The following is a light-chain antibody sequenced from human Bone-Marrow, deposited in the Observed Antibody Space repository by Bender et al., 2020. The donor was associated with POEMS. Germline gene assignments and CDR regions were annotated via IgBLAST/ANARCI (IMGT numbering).Light chain of an antibody. CDR2: EVN. V-gene: IGLV2-8*01. J-gene: IGLJ3*02. CDR3: VAWDASLNGWV. Sequence: QSALTQPPSASGSPGQSVTISCTGTSGYDYVSWYQQHPDKAPKLMIYEVNKRPSGIPDRFSGSKSGTSATLDITGLQSDDEAIYFCVAWDASLNGWVFGGGTKLTVL. CDR1: SGYDY.